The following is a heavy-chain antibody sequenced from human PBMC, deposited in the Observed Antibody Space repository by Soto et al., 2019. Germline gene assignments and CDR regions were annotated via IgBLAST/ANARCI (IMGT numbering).Heavy chain of an antibody. D-gene: IGHD5-18*01. Sequence: QVQLVESGGGVVQPGRSLRLSCAAFGFTFSSYAMHWVRQAPGKGLEWVAVISYDGSNKYYADSVKGRFTISRDNSKNTLYLQMNSLRAEDTAVYYCARVDTAMVWFWFDPWGQGTLVTVSS. V-gene: IGHV3-30-3*01. CDR2: ISYDGSNK. CDR1: GFTFSSYA. CDR3: ARVDTAMVWFWFDP. J-gene: IGHJ5*02.